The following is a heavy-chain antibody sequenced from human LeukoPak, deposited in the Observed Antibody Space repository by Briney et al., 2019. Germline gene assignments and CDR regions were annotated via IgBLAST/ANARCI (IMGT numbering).Heavy chain of an antibody. V-gene: IGHV4-59*01. CDR1: GGSISSYY. J-gene: IGHJ5*02. CDR3: ARATYYDILTGYKNWFDP. Sequence: SETLSLTCTVSGGSISSYYWSWIRPPPGKGLEWIGYIYDSGNTNYNPSLKSRVTISVDTSKNQFSLKLSSVTAADTAVYYCARATYYDILTGYKNWFDPWGQGTLVTVSS. CDR2: IYDSGNT. D-gene: IGHD3-9*01.